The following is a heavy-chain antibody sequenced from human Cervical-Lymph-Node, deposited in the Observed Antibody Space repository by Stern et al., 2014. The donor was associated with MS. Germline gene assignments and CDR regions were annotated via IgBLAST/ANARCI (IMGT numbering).Heavy chain of an antibody. Sequence: VQLEESGPGLVKPSQTLSLTCTVSGGSIYTASYYWTWIRQHPGKGLEWIGFIYYTGSASYNPSLKSRVTISVDTSKNQFSLRLTSVTAADTAVYFCARDSWQLPPHVGGMDVWGQGTTVSVSS. CDR1: GGSIYTASYY. J-gene: IGHJ6*02. V-gene: IGHV4-31*03. D-gene: IGHD6-6*01. CDR2: IYYTGSA. CDR3: ARDSWQLPPHVGGMDV.